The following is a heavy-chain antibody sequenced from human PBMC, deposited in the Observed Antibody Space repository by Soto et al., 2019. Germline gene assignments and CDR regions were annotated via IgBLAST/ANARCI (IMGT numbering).Heavy chain of an antibody. CDR1: GGTFSSYA. V-gene: IGHV1-69*06. D-gene: IGHD1-20*01. J-gene: IGHJ5*02. CDR2: IIPIFGTA. CDR3: ASTITGRVFDP. Sequence: SVKVSCKASGGTFSSYAISWVRQAPGQGLEWMGGIIPIFGTANYAQKFQGRVTITADKSTSTAYMELSSLRSEDTAVYYCASTITGRVFDPWGQGTLVTVSS.